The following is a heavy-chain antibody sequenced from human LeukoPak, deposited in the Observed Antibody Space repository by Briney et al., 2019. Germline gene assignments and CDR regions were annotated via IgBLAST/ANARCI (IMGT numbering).Heavy chain of an antibody. CDR1: GYTFTGYY. D-gene: IGHD5-12*01. J-gene: IGHJ3*02. CDR2: INPNSGGT. V-gene: IGHV1-2*02. CDR3: ARGSGYDPVHDAFDI. Sequence: ASVKVSCKASGYTFTGYYMHWVRQAPGQGLEWMGWINPNSGGTNYAQKFQGRVTMTRDTSISTAYVELSRLRSDDTAVYYCARGSGYDPVHDAFDIWGQGTMVTVSS.